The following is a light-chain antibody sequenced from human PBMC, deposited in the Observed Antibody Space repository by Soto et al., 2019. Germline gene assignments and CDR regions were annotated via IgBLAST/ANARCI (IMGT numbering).Light chain of an antibody. CDR1: QSISSN. J-gene: IGKJ5*01. V-gene: IGKV3-15*01. CDR2: GAS. Sequence: EIVMTQSPATLSVSPGERATLSCRASQSISSNLAWYQQKPGQAPRLLIYGASTRATGIPARFSGGGSGTEFTLTISSLQSEDFAVYYCQHYVSPPITFGQGTRLEIK. CDR3: QHYVSPPIT.